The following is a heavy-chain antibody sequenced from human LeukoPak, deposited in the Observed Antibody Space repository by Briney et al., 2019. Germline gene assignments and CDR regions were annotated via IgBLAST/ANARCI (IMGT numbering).Heavy chain of an antibody. CDR3: ARSTYYDILTGYWNNWFDP. CDR1: GFTFSDYY. V-gene: IGHV3-11*04. Sequence: GGSLRLSCAASGFTFSDYYMSWIRQAPGKGLEWVSYISSSGSTIYHADSVKGRFTISRDNAKNSLYLQMNSLRAEDTAVYYCARSTYYDILTGYWNNWFDPWGQGTLVTVSS. CDR2: ISSSGSTI. J-gene: IGHJ5*02. D-gene: IGHD3-9*01.